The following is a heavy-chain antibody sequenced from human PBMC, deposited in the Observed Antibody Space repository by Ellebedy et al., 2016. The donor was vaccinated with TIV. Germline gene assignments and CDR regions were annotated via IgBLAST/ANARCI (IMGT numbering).Heavy chain of an antibody. D-gene: IGHD4-17*01. CDR1: GFTFTNYA. Sequence: GESLKISXAASGFTFTNYAMNWVRQAPGKGLEWVSVITGSSDYTDYADSVKGRFSISRDNSKNTLYLQMNSLRAEDTAVYYCAKKGTTVTPGNYFDYWGQGTLVTVSS. V-gene: IGHV3-23*01. CDR2: ITGSSDYT. J-gene: IGHJ4*02. CDR3: AKKGTTVTPGNYFDY.